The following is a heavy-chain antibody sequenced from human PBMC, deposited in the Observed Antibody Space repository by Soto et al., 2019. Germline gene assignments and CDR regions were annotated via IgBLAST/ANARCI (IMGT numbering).Heavy chain of an antibody. CDR3: ARARFIAARRPGSGMDV. D-gene: IGHD6-6*01. CDR2: ISYDGSNK. J-gene: IGHJ6*02. V-gene: IGHV3-30-3*01. Sequence: PGGSLRLSCAASGFTFSSYAMHWVRQAPGKGLEWVAVISYDGSNKYYADSVKGRFTISRDNSKNTLYLQMNSLRAEDTAVYYCARARFIAARRPGSGMDVWGQGTTVTVSS. CDR1: GFTFSSYA.